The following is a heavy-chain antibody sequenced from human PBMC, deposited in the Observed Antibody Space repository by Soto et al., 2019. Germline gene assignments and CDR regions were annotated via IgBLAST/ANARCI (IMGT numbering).Heavy chain of an antibody. J-gene: IGHJ4*02. V-gene: IGHV4-59*01. CDR2: IYYSGST. CDR3: AGLYDSSGYYHDY. Sequence: SETLSLTCTVSGGSISSYYWSWIRQPPGKGLEWIGYIYYSGSTNYNPSLKSRVTISVDTSKNQFSLKLSSVTAADTAVYYCAGLYDSSGYYHDYWGQRTLVTVSS. D-gene: IGHD3-22*01. CDR1: GGSISSYY.